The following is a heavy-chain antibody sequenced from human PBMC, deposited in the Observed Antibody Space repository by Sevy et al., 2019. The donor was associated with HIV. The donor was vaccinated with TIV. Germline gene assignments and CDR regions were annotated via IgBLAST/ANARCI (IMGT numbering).Heavy chain of an antibody. J-gene: IGHJ4*02. D-gene: IGHD3-22*01. CDR3: VKDRVSYYDSSGYFDY. CDR2: ISSNGGST. Sequence: GGSLRLSCSASGLTFSSYAMHWVRQAPGKGLEYVSAISSNGGSTYYADSVKGRFTISRDNSKNTLYLQMSSLRAEDTAVYYCVKDRVSYYDSSGYFDYWGQGTLVTVSS. V-gene: IGHV3-64D*06. CDR1: GLTFSSYA.